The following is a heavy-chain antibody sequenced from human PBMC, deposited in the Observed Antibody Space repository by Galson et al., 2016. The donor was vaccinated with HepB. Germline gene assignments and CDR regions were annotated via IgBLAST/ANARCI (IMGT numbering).Heavy chain of an antibody. D-gene: IGHD1-26*01. V-gene: IGHV4-38-2*02. CDR3: ARDQHGSYLAY. Sequence: SETLSLTCSVSGYSVRSEYFWGWIRQPPGKGLEWIGFIHDTGTTNYNPSLKSRVTITRDTSKNQFSLKLNSVTAADSAFYYCARDQHGSYLAYWGQGILVTVSS. CDR2: IHDTGTT. CDR1: GYSVRSEYF. J-gene: IGHJ4*02.